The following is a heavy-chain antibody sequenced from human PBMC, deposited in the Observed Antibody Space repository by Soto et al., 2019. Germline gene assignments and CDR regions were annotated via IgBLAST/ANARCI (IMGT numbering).Heavy chain of an antibody. CDR1: GFTFSSYA. CDR3: AKRGSGSQCDY. CDR2: ISGSGGST. J-gene: IGHJ4*02. D-gene: IGHD1-26*01. V-gene: IGHV3-23*01. Sequence: EVQLLESGGGLVQPGGSLRLSCAASGFTFSSYAMRWVRQAPGKGLEWVAVISGSGGSTYYADSVKGRFTISRDNSKNTLYLQMNSLRAEDTAVHYCAKRGSGSQCDYWGQGTLFTVSS.